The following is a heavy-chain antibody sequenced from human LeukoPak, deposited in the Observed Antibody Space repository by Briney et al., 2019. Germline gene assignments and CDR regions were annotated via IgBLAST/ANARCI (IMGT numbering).Heavy chain of an antibody. Sequence: QPGGSLRLSCAASGFIFSSYEMNWVRQAPGKGLEWVSYISSSGSTIYYADSVKGRFTISRDNAKNSLYLQMNSLRAEDTAVYYCARTWGNCGGDCYYYYYYGMDVWGQGTTVTVSS. D-gene: IGHD2-21*02. J-gene: IGHJ6*02. CDR1: GFIFSSYE. CDR2: ISSSGSTI. V-gene: IGHV3-48*03. CDR3: ARTWGNCGGDCYYYYYYGMDV.